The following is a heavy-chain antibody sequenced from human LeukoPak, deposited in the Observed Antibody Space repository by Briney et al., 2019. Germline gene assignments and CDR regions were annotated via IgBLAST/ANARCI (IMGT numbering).Heavy chain of an antibody. V-gene: IGHV4-34*01. J-gene: IGHJ4*02. CDR3: ARGRTAVAEDY. D-gene: IGHD6-19*01. CDR1: GGSFSGYY. Sequence: SETLSLTCAVYGGSFSGYYWSWIRQPPGKGLEWIGEINHSGSTNYNPSLKSRVTISVDTSKNQFSLKLSSATAADTAVYYCARGRTAVAEDYWGQGTLVTVSS. CDR2: INHSGST.